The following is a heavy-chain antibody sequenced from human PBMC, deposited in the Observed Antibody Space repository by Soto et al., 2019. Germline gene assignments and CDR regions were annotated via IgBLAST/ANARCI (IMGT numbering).Heavy chain of an antibody. D-gene: IGHD1-26*01. CDR1: GGSISSYY. J-gene: IGHJ1*01. Sequence: SETLSLTCTVSGGSISSYYWSWIRQPPGKGLEWIGYIYYSGSTNYNPSLKSRVTIPVDTSKNQFSLKLSSVTAADTAVYYCARGSSGSYYHFQHWGQGTLVTVSS. V-gene: IGHV4-59*01. CDR2: IYYSGST. CDR3: ARGSSGSYYHFQH.